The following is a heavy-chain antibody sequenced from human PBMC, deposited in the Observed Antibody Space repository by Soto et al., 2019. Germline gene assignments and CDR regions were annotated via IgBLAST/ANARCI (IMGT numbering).Heavy chain of an antibody. CDR1: GYTLTELS. D-gene: IGHD3-9*01. V-gene: IGHV1-24*01. CDR3: AARTGYYTSYYYMDV. Sequence: VKVSCKVSGYTLTELSMHWVRQAPGKGLEWMGGFDPEDGETNYAQKFQERLSITRDMSTSTAYMELISLRSEDTSLYYCAARTGYYTSYYYMDVWGKGTTVTVSS. J-gene: IGHJ6*03. CDR2: FDPEDGET.